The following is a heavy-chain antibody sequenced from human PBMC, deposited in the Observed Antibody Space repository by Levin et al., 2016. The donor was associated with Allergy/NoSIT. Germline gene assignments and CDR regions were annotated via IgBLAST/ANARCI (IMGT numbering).Heavy chain of an antibody. CDR2: IIPIFGIA. V-gene: IGHV1-69*17. Sequence: WVRQAPGQGLEWMGGIIPIFGIANYAQKFQGRVTITADKSTSTAYMELSSLRSEDTAVYYCARQAAEGYSYGYPNFDYWGQGTLVTVSS. CDR3: ARQAAEGYSYGYPNFDY. J-gene: IGHJ4*02. D-gene: IGHD5-18*01.